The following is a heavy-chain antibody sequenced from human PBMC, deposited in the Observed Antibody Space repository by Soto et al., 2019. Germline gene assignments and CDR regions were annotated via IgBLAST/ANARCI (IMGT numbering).Heavy chain of an antibody. CDR2: IYPGDSDT. Sequence: GESLKISCKGSGYSFSSYWIGWVRQMPGKGLEWMGIIYPGDSDTRYSPSFQGQVTISADKSISTAYLQWSSLKASDTAMYYCARPPRFNPTEAGDYFDYWGPGTLVTVSS. CDR3: ARPPRFNPTEAGDYFDY. V-gene: IGHV5-51*01. D-gene: IGHD4-4*01. J-gene: IGHJ4*02. CDR1: GYSFSSYW.